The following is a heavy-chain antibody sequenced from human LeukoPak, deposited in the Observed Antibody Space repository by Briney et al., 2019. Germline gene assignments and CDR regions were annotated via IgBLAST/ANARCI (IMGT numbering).Heavy chain of an antibody. CDR3: ARGNIATRRGENWFDP. D-gene: IGHD6-6*01. CDR1: GYTFTGDF. J-gene: IGHJ5*02. V-gene: IGHV1-2*02. Sequence: ASVTVSCTASGYTFTGDFIHWVRQAPGQGLEWMGWINSDSGGTNYARKFQGRVTMTRDTSISTAYMELSSLRSDDTAVFYCARGNIATRRGENWFDPWGQGTLVTVSS. CDR2: INSDSGGT.